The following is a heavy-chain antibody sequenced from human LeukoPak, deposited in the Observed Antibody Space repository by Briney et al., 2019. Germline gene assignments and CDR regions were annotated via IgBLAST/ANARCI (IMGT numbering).Heavy chain of an antibody. Sequence: ASVKVSCKVSGYALTELSIHWVRQAPGKGLEWMGGLDHGDGETFYAQKFQGRVIMTEDTSTNTAHMELSSLRSEDTAVYFCAKEGGLGSLDYWGQGTLVTVPS. V-gene: IGHV1-24*01. D-gene: IGHD3-10*01. CDR2: LDHGDGET. J-gene: IGHJ4*02. CDR3: AKEGGLGSLDY. CDR1: GYALTELS.